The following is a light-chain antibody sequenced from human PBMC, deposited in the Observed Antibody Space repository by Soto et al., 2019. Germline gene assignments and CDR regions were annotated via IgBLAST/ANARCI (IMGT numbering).Light chain of an antibody. CDR2: EVS. J-gene: IGLJ2*01. V-gene: IGLV2-14*01. CDR3: AAWDDSLNAVT. CDR1: SSDVGGYNY. Sequence: QSALTQPASVSGSPGQSITISCTGTSSDVGGYNYVSWYQQHPGKAPKLMIYEVSNRPSGVSNRFSGSKSGNTASLTISGLQAEDEADYYCAAWDDSLNAVTFGGGTKLTVL.